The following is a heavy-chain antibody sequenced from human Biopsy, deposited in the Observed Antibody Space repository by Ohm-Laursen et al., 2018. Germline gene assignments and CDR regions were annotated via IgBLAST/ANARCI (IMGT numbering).Heavy chain of an antibody. CDR2: LYYSGTT. Sequence: SETLSLTCTVSGDSMRIYYWSWIRQPPGKVMEWIASLYYSGTTHKNPSLKSRVTISVDTSQGHLSLELSSVTAAGTAVYFRARVRGGFLEWFDYWGQGTLVTVSS. J-gene: IGHJ5*01. CDR1: GDSMRIYY. V-gene: IGHV4-59*01. D-gene: IGHD3-3*01. CDR3: ARVRGGFLEWFDY.